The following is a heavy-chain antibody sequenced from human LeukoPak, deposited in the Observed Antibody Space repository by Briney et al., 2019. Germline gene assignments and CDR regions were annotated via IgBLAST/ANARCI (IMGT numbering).Heavy chain of an antibody. J-gene: IGHJ6*02. CDR3: ASGKRGYSYGYYYYGMDV. D-gene: IGHD5-18*01. Sequence: SETLSLTCAVYGGSFSGYYWSWIRQPPGKGLEWIGEINHSGSTDYNPSLKSRVTISVDTSKNQFSLKLSSVTAADTAVCYCASGKRGYSYGYYYYGMDVWGQGTTVTVSS. CDR2: INHSGST. CDR1: GGSFSGYY. V-gene: IGHV4-34*01.